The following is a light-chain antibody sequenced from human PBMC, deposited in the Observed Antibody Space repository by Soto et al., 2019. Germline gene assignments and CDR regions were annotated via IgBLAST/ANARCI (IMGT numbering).Light chain of an antibody. V-gene: IGKV1-5*03. CDR2: KAS. Sequence: DIQMTQSPSTLSASVGDRVTITCRASQSISTWLAWYRQEPGKAPKLLIHKASSLQSGVPSRFSGSGSGTDFTLTISSLHPDDFATYYCQQYNSYSPTFGQGTRVEIK. CDR1: QSISTW. J-gene: IGKJ1*01. CDR3: QQYNSYSPT.